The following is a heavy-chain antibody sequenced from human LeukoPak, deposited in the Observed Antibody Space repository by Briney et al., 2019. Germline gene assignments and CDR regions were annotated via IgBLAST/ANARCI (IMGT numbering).Heavy chain of an antibody. Sequence: PSETLSLTCAVYGGSFSGYYWSWIRQPAGKGLEWIGRIYTSGSTNYNPSLKSRVTISVDTSKNQFSLKLSSVTAADTAVYYCARVNPYCSGGSCSYYFDYWGQGTLVTVSS. V-gene: IGHV4-59*10. CDR3: ARVNPYCSGGSCSYYFDY. J-gene: IGHJ4*02. CDR2: IYTSGST. CDR1: GGSFSGYY. D-gene: IGHD2-15*01.